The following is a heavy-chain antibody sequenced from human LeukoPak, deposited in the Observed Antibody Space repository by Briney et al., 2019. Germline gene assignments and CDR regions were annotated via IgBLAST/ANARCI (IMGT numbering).Heavy chain of an antibody. Sequence: ASVKVSCKASGYTFTGYYMHWVRQPPGQGLKWMGRINPNSGGTNYAQKFQGRVTMTRDTSISTAYMELSRLRSDDTAVYYCATDAYYYDSSGYSTSVHYFDYWGQGTLVTVSS. V-gene: IGHV1-2*06. J-gene: IGHJ4*02. CDR2: INPNSGGT. CDR1: GYTFTGYY. CDR3: ATDAYYYDSSGYSTSVHYFDY. D-gene: IGHD3-22*01.